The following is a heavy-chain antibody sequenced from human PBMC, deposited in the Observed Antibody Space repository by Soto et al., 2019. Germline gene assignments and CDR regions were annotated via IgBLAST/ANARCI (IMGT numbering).Heavy chain of an antibody. Sequence: TGGSLRLSCAASGFTFSSYGMHWVRQAPGKGLEWVAVISYDGSNKYYADSVKGRFTISRDNSKNTLYLQMNSLRAEDTAVYYCAKGPLIGSGTVDYWGQGTLVTVSS. CDR3: AKGPLIGSGTVDY. J-gene: IGHJ4*02. V-gene: IGHV3-30*18. D-gene: IGHD6-13*01. CDR2: ISYDGSNK. CDR1: GFTFSSYG.